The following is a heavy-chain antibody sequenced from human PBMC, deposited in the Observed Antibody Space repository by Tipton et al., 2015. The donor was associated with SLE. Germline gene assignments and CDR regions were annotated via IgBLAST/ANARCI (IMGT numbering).Heavy chain of an antibody. CDR3: ARLAARERRDY. CDR1: GFSVTNNY. CDR2: IYVPGDT. J-gene: IGHJ4*02. V-gene: IGHV3-53*01. Sequence: VQLVQSGGGLTQPGGSLRLSCAASGFSVTNNYMSWVRQAPGKGLEWVSVIYVPGDTYYADSVKGRFTISRDNAKNSLYLEMNSLRAEDTAAYYCARLAARERRDYWGQGTLVTVSS. D-gene: IGHD1-26*01.